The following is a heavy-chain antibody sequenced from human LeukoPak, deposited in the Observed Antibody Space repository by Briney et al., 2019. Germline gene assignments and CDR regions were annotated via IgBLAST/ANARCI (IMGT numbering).Heavy chain of an antibody. CDR3: ARDRVGYCSSTSCYASYYYYMDV. V-gene: IGHV3-48*03. CDR1: GFTFSSYE. Sequence: GRSLRLSCAASGFTFSSYEMNWVRQAPGKGLEWVSYISSSGSTIYYADSVKGRFTISRDNAKNSLYLQMNSLRAEDTAVYYCARDRVGYCSSTSCYASYYYYMDVWGKGTTVTVSS. D-gene: IGHD2-2*01. J-gene: IGHJ6*03. CDR2: ISSSGSTI.